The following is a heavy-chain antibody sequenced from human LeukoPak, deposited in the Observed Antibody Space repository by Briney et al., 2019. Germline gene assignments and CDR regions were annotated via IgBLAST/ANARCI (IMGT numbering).Heavy chain of an antibody. D-gene: IGHD1-26*01. V-gene: IGHV3-21*01. J-gene: IGHJ3*02. CDR3: ARALPSPLYSGSYADAFDI. CDR2: ISSSSSYI. Sequence: GGSLRLSCAAPGFTFSSYSMNWVRQAPGKGLEWVSSISSSSSYIYYADSVKGGFTISRDNAKKSLYLQMNSLRDEDTAVYYCARALPSPLYSGSYADAFDIWGQGTMVTVSS. CDR1: GFTFSSYS.